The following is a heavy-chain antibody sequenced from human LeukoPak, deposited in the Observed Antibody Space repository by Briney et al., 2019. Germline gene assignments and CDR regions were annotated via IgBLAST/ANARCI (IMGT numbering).Heavy chain of an antibody. CDR2: ISYDGSNK. V-gene: IGHV3-30*04. D-gene: IGHD3-22*01. Sequence: GRSLRLSCAASGFTFSSYAMHWVRPAPGKGLEWVAVISYDGSNKYYADSVKGRFTISRENSKNTLYLQMNSLRAEDTAVYYCARVYNYCDSSGPIDYWGQGTLVTVSS. CDR3: ARVYNYCDSSGPIDY. J-gene: IGHJ4*02. CDR1: GFTFSSYA.